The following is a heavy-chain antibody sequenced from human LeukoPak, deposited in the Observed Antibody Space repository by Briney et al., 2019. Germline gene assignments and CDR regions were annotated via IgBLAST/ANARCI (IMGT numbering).Heavy chain of an antibody. CDR1: GVSISSYY. Sequence: SETLSLTCTVSGVSISSYYWSWIRQTPGKGLEWIGDIYYNGNTNYNPSLKSRVTISVDTPKNQLSLKLSSVTAADTAVYYCARGGSIFGDYLSDYWGQGTLVTVSS. CDR3: ARGGSIFGDYLSDY. J-gene: IGHJ4*02. D-gene: IGHD4-17*01. CDR2: IYYNGNT. V-gene: IGHV4-59*08.